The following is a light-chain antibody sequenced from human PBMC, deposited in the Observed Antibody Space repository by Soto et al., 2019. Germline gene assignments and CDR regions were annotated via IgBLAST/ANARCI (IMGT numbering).Light chain of an antibody. CDR1: EDVRTY. V-gene: IGKV1-39*01. Sequence: DIPMTQSPSSLSASVGDRVTIACRASEDVRTYVNWYQMKPGRDPELLMFGASTLQSGVPSRFSGSRSGTDFTLTISSLQREDFATYYCQQTHRIPYTFGQGTIVEIK. CDR2: GAS. CDR3: QQTHRIPYT. J-gene: IGKJ2*01.